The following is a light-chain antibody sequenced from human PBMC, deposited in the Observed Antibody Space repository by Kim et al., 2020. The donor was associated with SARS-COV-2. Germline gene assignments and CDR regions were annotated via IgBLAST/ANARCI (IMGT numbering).Light chain of an antibody. CDR3: SACDSSLTAWV. CDR1: DDNVSYQG. V-gene: IGLV10-54*01. J-gene: IGLJ3*02. CDR2: RNN. Sequence: RHTDTLACPGNDDNVSYQGATWLQQHRGHPPKLLSYRNNRRPSGISERFSASRSGNIASLAISGLQPEDEADYYCSACDSSLTAWVFGGGTKLTVL.